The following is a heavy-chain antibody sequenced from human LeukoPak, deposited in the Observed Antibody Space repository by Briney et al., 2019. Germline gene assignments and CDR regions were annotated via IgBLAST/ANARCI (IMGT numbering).Heavy chain of an antibody. CDR1: GFTVSTNS. CDR3: ARGVEMASLAFDI. V-gene: IGHV3-66*01. J-gene: IGHJ3*02. CDR2: IYGGGTT. D-gene: IGHD5-24*01. Sequence: GGSLRLSCAASGFTVSTNSMNWVRQAPGKGLEWVSIIYGGGTTYYADSVKGRFTISRDNSKNTVYLQMNSLGAEDTAVYYCARGVEMASLAFDIWGQGTMVTVSS.